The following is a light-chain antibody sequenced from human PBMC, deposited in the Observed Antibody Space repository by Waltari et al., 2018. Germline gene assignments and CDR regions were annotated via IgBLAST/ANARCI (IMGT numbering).Light chain of an antibody. CDR1: QSVNSNY. J-gene: IGKJ3*01. CDR2: GAS. V-gene: IGKV3-20*01. CDR3: QQYGSSPLFT. Sequence: EIVLTQSPGTLSLSPGDRATLSCRASQSVNSNYLAWYQQKPGQAPRLLIYGASSRATCIPDRFSGSGSGTDFTLTISRLEPEDFAVYYCQQYGSSPLFTFGPGTKVDI.